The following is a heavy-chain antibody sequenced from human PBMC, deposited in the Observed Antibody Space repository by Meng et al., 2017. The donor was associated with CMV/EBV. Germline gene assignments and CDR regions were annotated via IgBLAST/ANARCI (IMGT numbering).Heavy chain of an antibody. V-gene: IGHV3-33*06. CDR2: TSSDGNNQ. J-gene: IGHJ4*02. D-gene: IGHD2-21*01. CDR3: AKGAKDCGPFCYYTDF. Sequence: GESLKISCATSGFSFNTSAMHWVRQAPGKGLEWVAITSSDGNNQHYADSVKGRFAISRDNSKNTLYLQMKSLRAEDTAMYYCAKGAKDCGPFCYYTDFWGRGTLVTVSS. CDR1: GFSFNTSA.